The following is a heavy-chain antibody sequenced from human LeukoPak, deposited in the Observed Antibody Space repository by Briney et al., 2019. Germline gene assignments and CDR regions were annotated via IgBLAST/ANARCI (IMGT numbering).Heavy chain of an antibody. Sequence: ASVKVSCKXSGYTFTGYYMHWVRQAPGQGLEWMGWINPNSGGTNYAQKFQGRVTMTRDTSISTAYMELSRLRSDDTAVYYFARDSVRALGWFDPWGQGTLVTVSS. CDR2: INPNSGGT. V-gene: IGHV1-2*02. CDR3: ARDSVRALGWFDP. D-gene: IGHD3-10*01. CDR1: GYTFTGYY. J-gene: IGHJ5*02.